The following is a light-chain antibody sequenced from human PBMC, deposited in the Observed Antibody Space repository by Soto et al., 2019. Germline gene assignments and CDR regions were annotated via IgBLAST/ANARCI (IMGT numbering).Light chain of an antibody. CDR2: AAS. Sequence: DIQLTQSPSSLSASVGDRVTITCRASQSISSYLNWYQQKPGKAPKHLIYAASSLQSGVPSRFSGSGSGTDFTLTISSLQPEDFATYYCQQSSSTPPTFGQGTKLEIK. J-gene: IGKJ2*01. V-gene: IGKV1-39*01. CDR1: QSISSY. CDR3: QQSSSTPPT.